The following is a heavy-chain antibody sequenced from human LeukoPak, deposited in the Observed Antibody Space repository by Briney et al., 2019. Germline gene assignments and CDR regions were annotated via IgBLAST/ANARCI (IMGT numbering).Heavy chain of an antibody. V-gene: IGHV6-1*01. Sequence: SQTLSLTCAISGDSVSSNSAAWNWIRQSPSRGLEWLRRTYYRSKWYNDYAVSVKSRITINPHTSKNQFSLQLNSVTPEHTAVYYCARGPWSSGWYPSYYFDYWGQGTLVTVSS. CDR1: GDSVSSNSAA. CDR2: TYYRSKWYN. CDR3: ARGPWSSGWYPSYYFDY. D-gene: IGHD6-19*01. J-gene: IGHJ4*02.